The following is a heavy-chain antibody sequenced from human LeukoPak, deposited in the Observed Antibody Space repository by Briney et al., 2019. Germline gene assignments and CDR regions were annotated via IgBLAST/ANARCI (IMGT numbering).Heavy chain of an antibody. J-gene: IGHJ6*03. Sequence: GGSLRLSCAASGFTFSNYWMSWVRQAPGKGLEWVANIKQDGSEKYYVDSVKGRFTISRDNAKNSLYLQMNSLRAEDTAVYYCARSNGSGWYYVYYYYYYMDVWGKGTTVTVSS. CDR1: GFTFSNYW. V-gene: IGHV3-7*01. CDR3: ARSNGSGWYYVYYYYYYMDV. CDR2: IKQDGSEK. D-gene: IGHD6-19*01.